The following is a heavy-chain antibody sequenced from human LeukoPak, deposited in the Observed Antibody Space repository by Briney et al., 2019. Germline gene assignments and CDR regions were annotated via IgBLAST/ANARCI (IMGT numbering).Heavy chain of an antibody. CDR3: ARLGGDWYFDL. V-gene: IGHV5-51*01. J-gene: IGHJ2*01. CDR1: GYSFTNHW. CDR2: TQPGDSNT. D-gene: IGHD2-15*01. Sequence: GESLKISRKGSGYSFTNHWIGWVRQMPGKGLEWMGITQPGDSNTRYSPPFQGQVTISADKSITTAYVQWRSLKASDTAIYYCARLGGDWYFDLWGRGTLVTVSS.